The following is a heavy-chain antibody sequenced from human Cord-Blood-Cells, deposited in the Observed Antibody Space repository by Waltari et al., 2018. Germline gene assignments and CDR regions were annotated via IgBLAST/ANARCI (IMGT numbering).Heavy chain of an antibody. CDR2: IYWDDDK. J-gene: IGHJ4*02. V-gene: IGHV2-5*02. CDR1: GFPLSTNGVG. D-gene: IGHD6-19*01. Sequence: QITLKESGPTLVKPTQTLTLTCTFSGFPLSTNGVGLGWIRQPPGTALEWLALIYWDDDKRYSPSLKSRLTITKDTSKNPVVLTMTNMDPVDTATYYCAHRRGWGAPNWGQGTLVTVSS. CDR3: AHRRGWGAPN.